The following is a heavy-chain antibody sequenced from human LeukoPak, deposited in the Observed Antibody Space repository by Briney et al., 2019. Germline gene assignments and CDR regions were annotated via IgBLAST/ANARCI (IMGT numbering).Heavy chain of an antibody. J-gene: IGHJ5*02. Sequence: SVKVSCKASGGTFSSYAISWVRQAPGQGLEWMGGIIPIFGTADYAQKFQGRVTITADKSTSTAYMELSSLRSEDTAVYYCARVVGYSSSSNWFDPWGQGTLVTVSS. V-gene: IGHV1-69*06. CDR3: ARVVGYSSSSNWFDP. D-gene: IGHD6-13*01. CDR1: GGTFSSYA. CDR2: IIPIFGTA.